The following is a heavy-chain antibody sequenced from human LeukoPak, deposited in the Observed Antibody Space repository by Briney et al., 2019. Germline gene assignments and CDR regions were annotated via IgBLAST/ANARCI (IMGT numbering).Heavy chain of an antibody. CDR3: ARVPAAIDRVPYYYYMDV. D-gene: IGHD2-2*01. V-gene: IGHV3-7*01. Sequence: GGSLRLSCAASGFTFSSYWKSWVRQAPGKGLEWVANIKQDGSEKYYVDSVKGRFTISRDNAKNSLYLQMNSLRAEDTAVYYCARVPAAIDRVPYYYYMDVWGKGTTVTVSS. CDR1: GFTFSSYW. J-gene: IGHJ6*03. CDR2: IKQDGSEK.